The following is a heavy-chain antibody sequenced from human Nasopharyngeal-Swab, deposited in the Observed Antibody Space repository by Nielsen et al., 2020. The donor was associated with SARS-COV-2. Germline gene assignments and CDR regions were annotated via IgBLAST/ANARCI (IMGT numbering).Heavy chain of an antibody. CDR2: ISGSGGST. J-gene: IGHJ4*02. CDR3: AKPRWSSSWSYFDY. D-gene: IGHD6-13*01. CDR1: GFTFSSYT. Sequence: GGSLRLSCAASGFTFSSYTMSWVRQAPGKGLEWVSAISGSGGSTYYADSVKGRFTISRDSSKNTLYLQMNSLRAEDTAVYYCAKPRWSSSWSYFDYWGQGTLVTVSS. V-gene: IGHV3-23*01.